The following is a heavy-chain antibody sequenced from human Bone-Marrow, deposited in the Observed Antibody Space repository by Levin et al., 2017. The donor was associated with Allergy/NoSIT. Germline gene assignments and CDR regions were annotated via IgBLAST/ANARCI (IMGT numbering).Heavy chain of an antibody. Sequence: ASVKVSCKASGGTFNNFAFSWVRQAPGQGLEWVGGIIPIFRTSNTAQKFQGRVTVTADPSTNTAYMEVSSLKSEDTAVYYCAAMPRYCTGGSCFQAEIDYWGQGTLVTVSS. V-gene: IGHV1-69*13. CDR1: GGTFNNFA. D-gene: IGHD2-8*02. J-gene: IGHJ4*02. CDR2: IIPIFRTS. CDR3: AAMPRYCTGGSCFQAEIDY.